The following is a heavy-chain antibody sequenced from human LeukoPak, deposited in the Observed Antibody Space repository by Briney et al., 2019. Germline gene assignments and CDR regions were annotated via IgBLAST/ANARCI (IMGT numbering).Heavy chain of an antibody. CDR2: IKEDGSPK. J-gene: IGHJ4*02. D-gene: IGHD1-26*01. CDR1: GFHYCSNR. Sequence: GGSLRHPCSASGFHYCSNRMIWVPAAPGKGREWVANIKEDGSPKYFVDSVKGRFTISRDNANNSLFLQMNSLRAEDTAVYYCAVAATGRGGIDYWGQGTLVTVSS. CDR3: AVAATGRGGIDY. V-gene: IGHV3-7*02.